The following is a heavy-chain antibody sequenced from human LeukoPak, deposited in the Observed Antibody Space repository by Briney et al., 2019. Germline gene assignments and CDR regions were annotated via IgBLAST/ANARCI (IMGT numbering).Heavy chain of an antibody. CDR1: GYSENFYG. J-gene: IGHJ4*02. V-gene: IGHV1-18*01. CDR2: ISAQHGQT. Sequence: ASVKVSCKTSGYSENFYGITWVRQVAGQGLEWMGWISAQHGQTEYAPNSQDRVTMTTDTYTNTAYMELSSLRSEDTAVYYCARDVGEYCSSTNCYASHYWGQGTLVTVSS. D-gene: IGHD2-2*01. CDR3: ARDVGEYCSSTNCYASHY.